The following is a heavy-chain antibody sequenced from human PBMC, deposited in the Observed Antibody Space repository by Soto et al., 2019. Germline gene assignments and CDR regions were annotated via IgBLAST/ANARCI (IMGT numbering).Heavy chain of an antibody. CDR1: GGSISSYY. J-gene: IGHJ3*02. Sequence: QVQLQESGPGLVKPSETLSLTCTVSGGSISSYYWSWIRQPPGKGLEWIGYIYYSGSTNYNPSLKSRVTISVDTSKTQCSLKLSSVTAADTAVYYCARVRYSGSYQDAFDIWGQGTMVTVSS. D-gene: IGHD1-26*01. V-gene: IGHV4-59*01. CDR3: ARVRYSGSYQDAFDI. CDR2: IYYSGST.